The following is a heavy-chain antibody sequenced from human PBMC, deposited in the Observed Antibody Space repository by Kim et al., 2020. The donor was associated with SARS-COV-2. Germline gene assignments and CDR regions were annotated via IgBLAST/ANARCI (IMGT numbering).Heavy chain of an antibody. D-gene: IGHD3-10*01. CDR2: INHSGST. V-gene: IGHV4-34*01. CDR1: GGSFSGYY. J-gene: IGHJ4*02. Sequence: SETLSLTCAVYGGSFSGYYWSWIRQPPGKGLEWIGEINHSGSTNYNPSLKSRVTISVDTSKNQFSLKLSSVTAADTAVYYCARGWFGELLGWGQGTLVTVSS. CDR3: ARGWFGELLG.